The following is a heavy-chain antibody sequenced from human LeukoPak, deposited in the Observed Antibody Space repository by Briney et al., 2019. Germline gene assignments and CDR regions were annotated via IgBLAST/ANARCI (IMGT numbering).Heavy chain of an antibody. V-gene: IGHV4-39*07. CDR3: ARAHSFPPYNMAGYSYGFWNRQYYFDY. Sequence: SETLSLTCTVSGGSISSSSYYWGWIRQPPGKGLEWIGSIYYSGSTYYNPSLKSRVTISVDTSKNQFSLKLSSVTAADTAVYYCARAHSFPPYNMAGYSYGFWNRQYYFDYWGQGTLVTVSS. D-gene: IGHD5-18*01. CDR1: GGSISSSSYY. J-gene: IGHJ4*02. CDR2: IYYSGST.